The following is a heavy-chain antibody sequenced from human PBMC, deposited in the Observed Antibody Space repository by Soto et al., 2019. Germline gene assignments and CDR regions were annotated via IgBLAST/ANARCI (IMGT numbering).Heavy chain of an antibody. V-gene: IGHV5-51*01. CDR3: ARHRRWLQSDYYYYGMDV. CDR2: IYPGDSDT. CDR1: GYSFTSYW. J-gene: IGHJ6*02. Sequence: GESLKISCNGSGYSFTSYWIGWVRQMPWKGLEWMGIIYPGDSDTRYSPSFQGQVTISADKSISTAYLQWSSLKASDTAMYYCARHRRWLQSDYYYYGMDVWGQGTTVTVSS. D-gene: IGHD5-12*01.